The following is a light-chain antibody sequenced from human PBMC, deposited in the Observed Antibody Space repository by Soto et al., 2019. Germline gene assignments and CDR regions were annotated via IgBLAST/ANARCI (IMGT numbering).Light chain of an antibody. J-gene: IGLJ1*01. V-gene: IGLV2-14*01. CDR1: SSDVGGYNY. Sequence: QSVLTQPASVSGSPGQSITTSCTGTSSDVGGYNYVSWYQQHPGKAPKLMIYDVSNRPSGVSNRFSGSKSGNTASLTISGLQAEDEADYYCSSYTSSSTPALYVFGTGTKVTV. CDR3: SSYTSSSTPALYV. CDR2: DVS.